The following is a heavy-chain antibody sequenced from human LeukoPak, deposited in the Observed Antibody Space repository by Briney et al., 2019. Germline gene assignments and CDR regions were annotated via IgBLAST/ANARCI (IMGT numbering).Heavy chain of an antibody. J-gene: IGHJ4*02. CDR1: GDSISSYNYF. V-gene: IGHV4-39*01. D-gene: IGHD3-22*01. Sequence: SETLSLICTVSGDSISSYNYFWGWIRQPPGKGLEWVGSIYYRGNTYYNPSLKSRVTLSVDTSKNQFSLKVTSVTAADTAVYYCARASSGYYWDFDYWGQGALVTVSS. CDR3: ARASSGYYWDFDY. CDR2: IYYRGNT.